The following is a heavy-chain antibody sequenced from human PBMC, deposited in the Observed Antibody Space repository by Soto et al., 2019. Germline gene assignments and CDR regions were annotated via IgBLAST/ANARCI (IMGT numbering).Heavy chain of an antibody. V-gene: IGHV3-23*01. D-gene: IGHD3-9*01. CDR2: ISCDGSSK. CDR3: ARAYSKLRYFDWEPDRAFDI. J-gene: IGHJ3*02. CDR1: GFTFSSYA. Sequence: PGESLKISCAAPGFTFSSYAMSWVRQAPGKGLEWVSVISCDGSSKYYADSVKGRFTISRDNSKNTLYLQMNSLRAEDTAVYYCARAYSKLRYFDWEPDRAFDIWGQGTMVTVSS.